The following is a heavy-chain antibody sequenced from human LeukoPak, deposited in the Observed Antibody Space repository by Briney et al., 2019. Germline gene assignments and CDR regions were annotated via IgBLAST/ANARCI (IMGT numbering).Heavy chain of an antibody. CDR1: GFTFSSYS. D-gene: IGHD6-19*01. V-gene: IGHV3-21*01. CDR3: ARARGRGWDAFDI. J-gene: IGHJ3*02. Sequence: PGGSLRLSCAASGFTFSSYSMNWVRQAPGKGLEWVSSISSGGSYISYADSVKGRFTLSRDNANDSLYLQMDSLRAEDTAVFYCARARGRGWDAFDIWGQGTMVTVSS. CDR2: ISSGGSYI.